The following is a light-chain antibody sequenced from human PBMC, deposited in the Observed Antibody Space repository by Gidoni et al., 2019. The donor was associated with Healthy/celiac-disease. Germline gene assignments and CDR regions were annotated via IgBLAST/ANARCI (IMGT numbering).Light chain of an antibody. CDR3: QQYNNWPPGRT. CDR2: GAS. V-gene: IGKV3-15*01. Sequence: EIVMTQSPATLSVSPGERATLSCRASQSVSSNLAWYQQKPGQAPRLLIYGASTRATGIPARFSGSGSVTEFTLTISSLQSEDFAVYYCQQYNNWPPGRTFGQGTKVEIK. J-gene: IGKJ1*01. CDR1: QSVSSN.